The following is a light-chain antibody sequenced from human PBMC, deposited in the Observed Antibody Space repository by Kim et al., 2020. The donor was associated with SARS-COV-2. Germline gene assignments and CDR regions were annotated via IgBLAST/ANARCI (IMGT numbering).Light chain of an antibody. CDR1: SSNIGAAYD. Sequence: QSVLTQPPSVSATPGQRVTISCTGSSSNIGAAYDVHWYQQIPGTAPKLLIYDDTNRPSGIPDRFSGSKSGTSASLDITGLQTEDEADYYCQSYDSSLNARVFGGGTQLTVL. V-gene: IGLV1-40*01. CDR2: DDT. CDR3: QSYDSSLNARV. J-gene: IGLJ3*02.